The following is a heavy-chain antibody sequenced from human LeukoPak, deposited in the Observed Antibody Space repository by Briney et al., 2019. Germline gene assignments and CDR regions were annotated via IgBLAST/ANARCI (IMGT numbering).Heavy chain of an antibody. Sequence: GGSLTVSCAPSGFTFFSGVINWVRQAPGKGLEWVSYISSSDTIYYADSVKGRFTISRDNAKNSLYLQTNNLRAEDTAIYYCARAAHDIGGKSVYYGYVMDVWGQGATVTVSS. D-gene: IGHD4-23*01. CDR2: ISSSDTI. V-gene: IGHV3-48*03. CDR3: ARAAHDIGGKSVYYGYVMDV. J-gene: IGHJ6*02. CDR1: GFTFFSGV.